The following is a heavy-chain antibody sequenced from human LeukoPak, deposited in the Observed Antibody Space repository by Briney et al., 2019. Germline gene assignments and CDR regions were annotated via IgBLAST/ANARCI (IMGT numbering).Heavy chain of an antibody. CDR2: INTNNGNP. Sequence: ASVKVSCKASGYTFTSYAMNWVRQAPGQGLECMGWINTNNGNPTHAQGFTGRFVFSLDTSVSTTYLQISSLKAEDTAVYYCARESGYYYDSSGPDPGGYWGQGTLVTVSS. D-gene: IGHD3-22*01. CDR3: ARESGYYYDSSGPDPGGY. J-gene: IGHJ4*02. V-gene: IGHV7-4-1*02. CDR1: GYTFTSYA.